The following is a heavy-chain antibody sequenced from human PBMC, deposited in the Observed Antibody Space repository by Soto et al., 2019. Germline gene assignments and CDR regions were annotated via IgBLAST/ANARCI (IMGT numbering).Heavy chain of an antibody. CDR1: GGSFSGYY. D-gene: IGHD2-2*02. CDR2: INHSGST. V-gene: IGHV4-34*01. CDR3: ARGGPDIVVVPAAIRTTSYYYYGMDV. J-gene: IGHJ6*02. Sequence: PSETLSLTCAVYGGSFSGYYWSWIRQPPGKGLEWIGEINHSGSTNYNPSLKSRVTISVDTSKNQFSLKLSSVTAADTAVYYCARGGPDIVVVPAAIRTTSYYYYGMDVWGQGTTVTVSS.